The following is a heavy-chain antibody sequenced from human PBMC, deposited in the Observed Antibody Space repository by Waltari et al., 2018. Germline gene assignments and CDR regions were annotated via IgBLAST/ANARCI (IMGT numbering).Heavy chain of an antibody. Sequence: QVQLQESGPGLVKPSQTLSLTCTVSGGSISSGGYYWSWIRQHPGKGLEWIGYIYYSGGTYYNPSLKSRVTISVDTSKNQFSLKLSSVTAADTAVYYCARRGFLEWFFDYWGQGTLVTVSS. CDR3: ARRGFLEWFFDY. V-gene: IGHV4-31*03. J-gene: IGHJ4*02. CDR2: IYYSGGT. CDR1: GGSISSGGYY. D-gene: IGHD3-3*01.